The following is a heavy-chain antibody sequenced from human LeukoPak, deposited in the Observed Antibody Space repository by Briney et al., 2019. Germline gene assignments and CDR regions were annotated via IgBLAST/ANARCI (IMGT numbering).Heavy chain of an antibody. J-gene: IGHJ4*02. D-gene: IGHD3-3*02. CDR2: IYTSGST. CDR1: GGSISSYY. V-gene: IGHV4-4*07. CDR3: XXXXXXXXXXXHFQYYFDY. Sequence: SETLSLTCTVSGGSISSYYWSWIRQPAGKGLEWIGRIYTSGSTNYNPSLKSRVTMSVDTSKNQFSLKLSSVTAADTAVYYCXXXXXXXXXXXHFQYYFDYWGQGTLVTVSS.